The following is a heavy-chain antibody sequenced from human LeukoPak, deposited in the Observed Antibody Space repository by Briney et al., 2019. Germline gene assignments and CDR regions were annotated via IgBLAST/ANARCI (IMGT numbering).Heavy chain of an antibody. CDR1: GGSFSGYY. CDR2: INHSGST. Sequence: SETRSLTCAVYGGSFSGYYWSWIRQPPGKGVEWIGEINHSGSTNYNPSLKSRVTISVDTSKNQFSLKLSSVTAADTAVYYCARGRSSSWYGNNWFDPWGQGTLVTVSS. D-gene: IGHD6-13*01. J-gene: IGHJ5*02. V-gene: IGHV4-34*01. CDR3: ARGRSSSWYGNNWFDP.